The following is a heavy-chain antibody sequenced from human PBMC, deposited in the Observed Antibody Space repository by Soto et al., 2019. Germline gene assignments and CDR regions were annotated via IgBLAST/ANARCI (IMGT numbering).Heavy chain of an antibody. Sequence: GGSLRLSCTASGFTFGDYAMSWVRQAPGKGLEWVGFIRSKAYGGTTEYAASVKGRFTISRDDSKSIAYLQMNSLKTEDTAVYYCTRDQEKDYSNYLPAYYYYGMDVWGQGTTVTVSS. V-gene: IGHV3-49*04. CDR2: IRSKAYGGTT. CDR3: TRDQEKDYSNYLPAYYYYGMDV. CDR1: GFTFGDYA. D-gene: IGHD4-4*01. J-gene: IGHJ6*02.